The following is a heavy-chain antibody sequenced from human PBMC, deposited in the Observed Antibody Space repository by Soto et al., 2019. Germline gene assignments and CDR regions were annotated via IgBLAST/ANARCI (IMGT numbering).Heavy chain of an antibody. Sequence: VKVSCKASGYTFTSYTMHWVRQAPGQRLEWMGWINAGNGDTKYSQKFQGRVTITRDTSASTAYMELSSLRSEDTAVYYCASSYSNYALIDYYYYGMDVWGQGTTVTVSS. CDR3: ASSYSNYALIDYYYYGMDV. CDR2: INAGNGDT. CDR1: GYTFTSYT. D-gene: IGHD4-4*01. J-gene: IGHJ6*02. V-gene: IGHV1-3*01.